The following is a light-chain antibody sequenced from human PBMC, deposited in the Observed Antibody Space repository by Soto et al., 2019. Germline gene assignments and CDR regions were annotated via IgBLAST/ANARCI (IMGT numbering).Light chain of an antibody. Sequence: QSVLTQPASVSGSPGQSITISCTGTSSDVGGYNYVSWYQQHPGKAPKLMIYDVSNRPSGVSNRFSGSKSDNTASLTISGLQAEDEADYYCSSYTSSSTQVFGGGTQLTVL. CDR1: SSDVGGYNY. J-gene: IGLJ7*01. CDR2: DVS. V-gene: IGLV2-14*01. CDR3: SSYTSSSTQV.